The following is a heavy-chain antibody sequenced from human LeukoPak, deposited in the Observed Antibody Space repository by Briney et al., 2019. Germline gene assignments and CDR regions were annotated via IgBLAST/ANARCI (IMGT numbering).Heavy chain of an antibody. CDR1: DGSFSGYY. CDR3: ATLTGYSSESWFDP. V-gene: IGHV4-34*01. D-gene: IGHD3-9*01. Sequence: SETLSLTCAVYDGSFSGYYWGWIRQPPGKGLEWIGSIYYSGSTYYNPSLKSRVTIPVDTSKNQFSLKLSSVTAADTAVYYCATLTGYSSESWFDPWGQGILVTVSS. CDR2: IYYSGST. J-gene: IGHJ5*02.